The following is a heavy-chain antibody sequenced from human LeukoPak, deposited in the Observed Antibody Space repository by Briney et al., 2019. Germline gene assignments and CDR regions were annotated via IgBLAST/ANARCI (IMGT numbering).Heavy chain of an antibody. Sequence: PGGSLRLSCAASEFTFSSYAMSWVRQAPGKGLEWVSIISGSGDNTYYADSVKGRFTISRDNAKNTLYLQMNSLRAEDTAIYYCAKVWGSFSAYDCWGQGTLVTVSS. CDR3: AKVWGSFSAYDC. CDR1: EFTFSSYA. CDR2: ISGSGDNT. V-gene: IGHV3-23*01. J-gene: IGHJ4*02. D-gene: IGHD2-21*01.